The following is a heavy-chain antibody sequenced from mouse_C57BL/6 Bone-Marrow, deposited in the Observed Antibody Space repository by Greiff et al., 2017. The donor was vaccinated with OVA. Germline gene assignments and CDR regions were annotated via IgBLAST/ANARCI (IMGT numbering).Heavy chain of an antibody. J-gene: IGHJ2*01. Sequence: EVNVVESGGDLVKPGGSLKLSCAASGFTFSSYGMSWVRQTPDKRLEWVATISSGGSYTYYPDSVKGRFTISRDNAKNTLYLQMSSLKSEDTAMYYCARHSPLAYYYYFDYWGQGTTLTVSS. CDR2: ISSGGSYT. D-gene: IGHD2-10*01. V-gene: IGHV5-6*01. CDR1: GFTFSSYG. CDR3: ARHSPLAYYYYFDY.